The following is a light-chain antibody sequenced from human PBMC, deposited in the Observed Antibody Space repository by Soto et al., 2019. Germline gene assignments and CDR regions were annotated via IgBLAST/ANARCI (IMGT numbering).Light chain of an antibody. CDR3: QQRXXXPRT. Sequence: EIVLTQSPATLSLSPGERATLSCRASQSVSSYLAWYQQKAGQAPRLLIYDASNRATGIPARFSGSGSGTDFTLTIXXXXXXDFAVYYCQQRXXXPRTFG. CDR1: QSVSSY. V-gene: IGKV3-11*01. CDR2: DAS. J-gene: IGKJ1*01.